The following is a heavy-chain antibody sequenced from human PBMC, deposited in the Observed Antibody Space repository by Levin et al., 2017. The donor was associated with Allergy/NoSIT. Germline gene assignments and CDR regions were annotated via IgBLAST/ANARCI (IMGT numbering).Heavy chain of an antibody. J-gene: IGHJ4*02. CDR1: GFTFSSYA. Sequence: GGSLRLSCAASGFTFSSYAMSWVRQAPGKGLEWVSGISGRGRSTYYADSVKGRFTISRDNSKNTLYLQMNSLRAEDTAVYYCANPILTDSIHEGFDYWGQGTLVTVSS. D-gene: IGHD2-2*02. V-gene: IGHV3-23*01. CDR3: ANPILTDSIHEGFDY. CDR2: ISGRGRST.